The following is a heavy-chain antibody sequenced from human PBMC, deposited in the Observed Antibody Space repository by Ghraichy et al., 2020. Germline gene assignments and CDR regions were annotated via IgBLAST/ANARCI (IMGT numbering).Heavy chain of an antibody. Sequence: GGSPRLSCAGSGFTFSSYAMSWVRQAPGKGLEWVSAISGSGGSTYYTDSVKGRVTISRDNLKNTLYLQMSSLRAEDTAVYYCAKGSAGEVLRFLEWFPFDPWGQGTLVTVSS. CDR2: ISGSGGST. J-gene: IGHJ5*02. V-gene: IGHV3-23*01. D-gene: IGHD3-3*01. CDR3: AKGSAGEVLRFLEWFPFDP. CDR1: GFTFSSYA.